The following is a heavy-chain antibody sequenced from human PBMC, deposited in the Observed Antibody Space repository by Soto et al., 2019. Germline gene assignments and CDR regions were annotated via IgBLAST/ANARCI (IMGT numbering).Heavy chain of an antibody. Sequence: ASETLSLTCTVSGGPINSGDYYWSWIRQHPGKGLEWIGHIYHSGNTYYNPSLKSRVTMSVDTSTNQFSLNLSSVTAADTAVYYCARGNFGYDYWGQGTQVTVSS. D-gene: IGHD1-7*01. CDR3: ARGNFGYDY. J-gene: IGHJ4*02. V-gene: IGHV4-31*03. CDR1: GGPINSGDYY. CDR2: IYHSGNT.